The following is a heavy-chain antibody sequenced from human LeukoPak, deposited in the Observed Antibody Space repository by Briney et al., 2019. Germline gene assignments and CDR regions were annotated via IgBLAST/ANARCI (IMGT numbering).Heavy chain of an antibody. Sequence: GGSLRLSCAASGFTFSSYAMHWVRQAPGKGLEWVSGFGHNGGITYSDSVKGRFTISRDNSKNTLFLQMNSLRADDTAVYYCARGGLGIRSWYFDLWGRGTLVTVSS. V-gene: IGHV3-23*01. CDR1: GFTFSSYA. CDR3: ARGGLGIRSWYFDL. D-gene: IGHD7-27*01. J-gene: IGHJ2*01. CDR2: FGHNGGIT.